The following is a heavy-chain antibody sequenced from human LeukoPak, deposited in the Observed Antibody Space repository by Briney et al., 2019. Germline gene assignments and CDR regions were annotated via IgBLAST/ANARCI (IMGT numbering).Heavy chain of an antibody. J-gene: IGHJ5*02. CDR1: GGSISSGGYY. D-gene: IGHD2-2*01. CDR2: IYYSGST. V-gene: IGHV4-31*03. CDR3: AREAAQYDRYCSSPSCFPRGINWFDP. Sequence: PSQTLSLTCTVSGGSISSGGYYWSWIRQHPGKGLEWIGYIYYSGSTYYNPSLKSRVTISVDTSKNQFSLKLSSVTAADTAVYYCAREAAQYDRYCSSPSCFPRGINWFDPWGQGTLVTVSS.